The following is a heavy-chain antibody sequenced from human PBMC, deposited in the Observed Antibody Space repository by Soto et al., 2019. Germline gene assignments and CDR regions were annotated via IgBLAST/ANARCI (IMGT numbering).Heavy chain of an antibody. CDR3: ARNSYFDFWSGYQRAFDL. V-gene: IGHV4-61*01. J-gene: IGHJ4*02. CDR1: GGSVSSGSYF. CDR2: IYYSGNT. Sequence: PSETLSLTCFVSGGSVSSGSYFWTWVRQPPGKGLEWVGSIYYSGNTNYNPSLKGRAIISLDTSKNQFSLILTSVTAADTAVYYCARNSYFDFWSGYQRAFDLWGQGTVVTVSS. D-gene: IGHD3-3*01.